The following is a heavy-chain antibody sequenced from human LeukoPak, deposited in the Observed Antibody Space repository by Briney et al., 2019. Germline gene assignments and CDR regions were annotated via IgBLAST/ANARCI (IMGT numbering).Heavy chain of an antibody. CDR1: GFTFSSYG. D-gene: IGHD5-18*01. J-gene: IGHJ6*03. Sequence: GGSLRLSCAASGFTFSSYGMHWVRQAPGKGLEWVSAISGSGGSTYYADSVKGRFTISRDNSKDTLYLQMNSLRAEDTAVYYCAKATALYYYYMDVWGKGTTVTVSS. CDR2: ISGSGGST. CDR3: AKATALYYYYMDV. V-gene: IGHV3-23*01.